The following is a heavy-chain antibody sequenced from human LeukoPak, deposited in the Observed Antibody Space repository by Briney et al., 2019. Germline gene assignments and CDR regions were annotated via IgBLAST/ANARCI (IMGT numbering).Heavy chain of an antibody. V-gene: IGHV3-48*04. J-gene: IGHJ4*02. CDR2: ITSSSGTI. CDR1: GFAFSYYA. CDR3: ARGGGGYGYFDY. D-gene: IGHD1-26*01. Sequence: PGGSLRLSCAASGFAFSYYAMNWVRQAPGKGLEWVSFITSSSGTIYYADSVKGRFTVSRDNAKSSLYLQMNSLRVEDTAVYYCARGGGGYGYFDYWGQGTLVTVSS.